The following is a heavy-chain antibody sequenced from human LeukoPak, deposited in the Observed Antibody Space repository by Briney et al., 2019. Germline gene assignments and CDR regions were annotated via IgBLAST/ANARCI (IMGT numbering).Heavy chain of an antibody. CDR2: ISGDGSSI. V-gene: IGHV3-74*01. CDR1: GFTFSNYY. Sequence: GGSLRLSCVASGFTFSNYYMHWVRQVPGKGPVWVSRISGDGSSILYADSVKGRFTISRDNAKNSLYVQMSSLRADDSAVYYCARSSSGVYIQWGQGTLVTVSS. CDR3: ARSSSGVYIQ. J-gene: IGHJ4*02. D-gene: IGHD2-15*01.